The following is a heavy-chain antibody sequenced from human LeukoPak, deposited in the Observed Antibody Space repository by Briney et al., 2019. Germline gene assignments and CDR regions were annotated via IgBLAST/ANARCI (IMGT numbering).Heavy chain of an antibody. CDR3: TSLVQIVDTVMVTDY. J-gene: IGHJ4*02. CDR2: IRTKANNYAT. CDR1: GFTFSGFA. Sequence: GGSLRLSCAASGFTFSGFAMHWVRQASGKGLEWVGRIRTKANNYATAYAESVKGRFTISRGDSKNTAYLQMNSLKTEDTAVYYCTSLVQIVDTVMVTDYWGQGTLVTVSS. D-gene: IGHD5-18*01. V-gene: IGHV3-73*01.